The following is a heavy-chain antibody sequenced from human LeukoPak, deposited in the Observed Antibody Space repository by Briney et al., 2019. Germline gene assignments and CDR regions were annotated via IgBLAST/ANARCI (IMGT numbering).Heavy chain of an antibody. CDR1: GYTFTSYY. Sequence: GASVKVSCKASGYTFTSYYMHWVRQAPGQGLEWMGIINPSGGSTSYAQKFQGRVTMTRDTSTSTVYMELSSLRSEDTAVYYCARGLRTVLRFLEFDYWGQGTLVTVSS. J-gene: IGHJ4*02. V-gene: IGHV1-46*01. D-gene: IGHD3-3*01. CDR3: ARGLRTVLRFLEFDY. CDR2: INPSGGST.